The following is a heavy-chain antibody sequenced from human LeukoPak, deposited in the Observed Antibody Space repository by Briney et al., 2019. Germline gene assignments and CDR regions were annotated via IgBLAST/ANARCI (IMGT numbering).Heavy chain of an antibody. CDR1: GFTFNNYL. V-gene: IGHV3-23*01. Sequence: GGSLRLSCAASGFTFNNYLMSWVRQAPGKGLEWVSVLFTGGGRTLYADSVKGRFTISGNTSRTTLYLQMNGLRAEDTAVYYCAKECDYSPGHKFDLWGQGTLVTVSS. CDR2: LFTGGGRT. D-gene: IGHD3-10*01. J-gene: IGHJ4*02. CDR3: AKECDYSPGHKFDL.